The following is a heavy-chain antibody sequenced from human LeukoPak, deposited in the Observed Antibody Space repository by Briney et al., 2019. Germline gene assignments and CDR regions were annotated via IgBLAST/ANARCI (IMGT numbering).Heavy chain of an antibody. V-gene: IGHV3-21*01. CDR3: ARDLSYCAGDYRGS. J-gene: IGHJ5*02. CDR1: GFTFSDYS. CDR2: ISSSSGHI. D-gene: IGHD2-21*01. Sequence: PGGSLRLSCAASGFTFSDYSMKWVRQAPGKGLEWVSSISSSSGHIYYADSVRGRFTISRDNSKSSLYLQMNSLRAEDTAVYYCARDLSYCAGDYRGSWGQGTLVTVSS.